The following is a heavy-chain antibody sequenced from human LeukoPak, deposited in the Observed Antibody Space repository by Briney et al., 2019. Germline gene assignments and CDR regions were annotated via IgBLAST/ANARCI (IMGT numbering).Heavy chain of an antibody. CDR1: GFTFSNAW. J-gene: IGHJ5*02. CDR2: IYSGGST. CDR3: AREGDRPLGSSWYGGNWFDP. D-gene: IGHD6-13*01. Sequence: GGSLRLSCAASGFTFSNAWMSWVRQAPGKGLEWVSVIYSGGSTYYADSVKGRFTISRDNSKNTLYLQMNSLRAEDTAVYYCAREGDRPLGSSWYGGNWFDPWGQGTLVTVSS. V-gene: IGHV3-53*01.